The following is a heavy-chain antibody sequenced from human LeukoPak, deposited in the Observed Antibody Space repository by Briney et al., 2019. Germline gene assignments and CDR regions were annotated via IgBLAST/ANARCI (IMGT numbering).Heavy chain of an antibody. Sequence: GGSLRLSCAASGFTFTNYAMSWVRQAPGKGLEWVSAITGSGTTFYADSVKGRFTISSDNSKNTLDLQMNSLRAEDTAVYYCAKELIILPTGTVAFDFWGQGTMVPVSS. CDR3: AKELIILPTGTVAFDF. V-gene: IGHV3-23*01. CDR2: ITGSGTT. J-gene: IGHJ3*01. CDR1: GFTFTNYA. D-gene: IGHD1-1*01.